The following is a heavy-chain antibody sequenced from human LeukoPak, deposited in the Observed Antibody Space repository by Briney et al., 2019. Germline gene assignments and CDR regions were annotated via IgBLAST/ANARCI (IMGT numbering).Heavy chain of an antibody. CDR1: GFTFSSYA. V-gene: IGHV3-23*01. CDR3: AKSRGCSYGYGGEAFDI. CDR2: ISGSGGST. Sequence: GGSLRLSCAASGFTFSSYAMSWVRQAPGKGLEWVSAISGSGGSTYYADSVQGRFTISRDNSKSTLYLQMNSLRAEDTAAYSCAKSRGCSYGYGGEAFDIWGQGTMVTVSS. J-gene: IGHJ3*02. D-gene: IGHD5-18*01.